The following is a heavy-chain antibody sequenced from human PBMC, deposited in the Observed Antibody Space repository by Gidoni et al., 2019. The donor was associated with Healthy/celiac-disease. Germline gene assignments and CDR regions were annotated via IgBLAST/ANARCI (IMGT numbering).Heavy chain of an antibody. D-gene: IGHD3-22*01. Sequence: QVQLQESGPGLVQPSQTLSLTCTVSGGSISRGGYYWSWIRQHPGKGLEWIGYIYYSGGTYYNPSLKSRVTISVDTSKNQFSLKLSSVTAADTAVYYCARLDYYDSAYWGQGTLVTVSS. J-gene: IGHJ4*01. CDR2: IYYSGGT. CDR3: ARLDYYDSAY. V-gene: IGHV4-31*03. CDR1: GGSISRGGYY.